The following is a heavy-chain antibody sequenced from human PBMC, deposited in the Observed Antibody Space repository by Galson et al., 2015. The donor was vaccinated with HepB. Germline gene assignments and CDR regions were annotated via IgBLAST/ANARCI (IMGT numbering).Heavy chain of an antibody. Sequence: SVKVSCKASGYTFTSYYMHWVRQAPGQGLEWMGIINPSGGSTSYAQKFQGRVTMTRDTSTSTVYMELSSLRSEDTAVYYCARGQEAAGYSSTTYYGMDVWGQGTTVTVSS. J-gene: IGHJ6*02. CDR3: ARGQEAAGYSSTTYYGMDV. V-gene: IGHV1-46*01. CDR1: GYTFTSYY. D-gene: IGHD6-13*01. CDR2: INPSGGST.